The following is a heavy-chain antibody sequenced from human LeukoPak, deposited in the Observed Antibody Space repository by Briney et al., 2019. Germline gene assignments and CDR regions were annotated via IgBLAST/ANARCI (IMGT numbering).Heavy chain of an antibody. CDR2: ISYDGSNK. CDR3: AKGGVMITFGGLDY. J-gene: IGHJ4*02. CDR1: GFTFSSYG. V-gene: IGHV3-30*18. D-gene: IGHD3-16*01. Sequence: PGGSLRLSCAASGFTFSSYGMHWVRLAPGKGLEWVAVISYDGSNKYYADSVKGRFTISRDNSKNTLYLQMNSRRAEDTAVDYCAKGGVMITFGGLDYWGQGTLVTVSS.